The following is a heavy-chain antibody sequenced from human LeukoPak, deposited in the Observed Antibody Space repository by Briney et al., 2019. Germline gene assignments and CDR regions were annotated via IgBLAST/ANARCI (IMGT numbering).Heavy chain of an antibody. CDR3: AKDRGDTSFDY. D-gene: IGHD3-10*01. Sequence: GGSLRLSCAASGFTFSSYWMHWVRQAPGKGLVWVSRINSDGSTTSYADSVKGRFTISRDNAKNTLYLHMNSLRAEDTAVYYCAKDRGDTSFDYWGQGTLVTVSS. CDR2: INSDGSTT. V-gene: IGHV3-74*01. J-gene: IGHJ4*02. CDR1: GFTFSSYW.